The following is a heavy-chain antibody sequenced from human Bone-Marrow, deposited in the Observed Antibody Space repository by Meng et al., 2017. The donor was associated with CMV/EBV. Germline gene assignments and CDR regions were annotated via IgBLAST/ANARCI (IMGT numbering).Heavy chain of an antibody. CDR1: GGSISSYY. CDR3: ASHSGGFWSGSRPGRYYFDY. V-gene: IGHV4-59*01. Sequence: SETLSLTCTVSGGSISSYYWSWIRQPPGKGLEWIGYIYYSGSTNYNPSLKSRVTISVDTSKNQFSLKLSSVTAADTAVYYCASHSGGFWSGSRPGRYYFDYWGQGTLVTVS. J-gene: IGHJ4*02. D-gene: IGHD3-3*01. CDR2: IYYSGST.